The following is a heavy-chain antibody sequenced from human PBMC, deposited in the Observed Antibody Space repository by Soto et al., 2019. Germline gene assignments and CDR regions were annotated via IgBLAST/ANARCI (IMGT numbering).Heavy chain of an antibody. V-gene: IGHV3-33*01. D-gene: IGHD3-16*01. CDR1: GFTFSSYG. Sequence: GGSLRLSCAASGFTFSSYGMHWVRQAPGKGLEWVAVIWYDGSNKYYVDSVKGRFTISRDNSKNTLYLQMNSLRAEDTAVYYCARDFAEVGYDYISSMDVWGKGTTVTVSS. CDR2: IWYDGSNK. J-gene: IGHJ6*04. CDR3: ARDFAEVGYDYISSMDV.